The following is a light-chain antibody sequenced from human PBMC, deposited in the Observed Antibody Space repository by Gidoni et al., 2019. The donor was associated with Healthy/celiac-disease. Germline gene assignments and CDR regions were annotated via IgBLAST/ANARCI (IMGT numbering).Light chain of an antibody. CDR2: DAS. J-gene: IGKJ2*01. V-gene: IGKV1-13*02. CDR1: QGISSA. Sequence: AIQLTQSPSSLSASVGDRVTITCPASQGISSALAWYQQKPGKAPKLLIYDASSLESGVPSRFSGSGSGTDFTLTISSLQPEDFATYYCQQFNSYPYTFGQXTKLEIK. CDR3: QQFNSYPYT.